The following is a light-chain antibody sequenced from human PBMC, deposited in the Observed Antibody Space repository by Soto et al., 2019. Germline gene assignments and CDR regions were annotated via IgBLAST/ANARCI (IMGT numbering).Light chain of an antibody. CDR2: KAS. CDR1: QTISSW. CDR3: LLDFRYFWA. V-gene: IGKV1-5*03. Sequence: DIQMTQSPSTLSGSVGDRVTITCRASQTISSWLAWYQRKPGKAPKLLIYKASTLKSGVPSRFSGSGSGTDFTLTISSLQPEDFATYYCLLDFRYFWAFGQGTKVDIK. J-gene: IGKJ1*01.